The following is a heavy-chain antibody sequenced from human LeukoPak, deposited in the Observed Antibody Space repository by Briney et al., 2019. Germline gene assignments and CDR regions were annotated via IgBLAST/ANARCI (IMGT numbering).Heavy chain of an antibody. D-gene: IGHD5-18*01. CDR1: GFTFSSYG. CDR3: ARQAMAFTHIDY. V-gene: IGHV3-33*01. Sequence: GRSLRLSCAASGFTFSSYGMHWVRQAPGKGLEWVVVIWYDGSNKYYADSVKGRFTISRDNSKNTLYLQMNSLRAEDTAVYYCARQAMAFTHIDYWGQGTLVTVSS. J-gene: IGHJ4*02. CDR2: IWYDGSNK.